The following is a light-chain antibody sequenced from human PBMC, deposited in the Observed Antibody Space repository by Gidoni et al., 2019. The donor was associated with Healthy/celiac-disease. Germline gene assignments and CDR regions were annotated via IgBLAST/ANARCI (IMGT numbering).Light chain of an antibody. V-gene: IGKV3-15*01. J-gene: IGKJ1*01. CDR1: QSVSSN. Sequence: PGERATLSCRASQSVSSNSAWYQQKPGQAPRLLIYGASTRATGIPARFSGSGSGTEFTLTISSLQSEDFAVYYCQQYNNWPPWTFGQGTKVEIK. CDR2: GAS. CDR3: QQYNNWPPWT.